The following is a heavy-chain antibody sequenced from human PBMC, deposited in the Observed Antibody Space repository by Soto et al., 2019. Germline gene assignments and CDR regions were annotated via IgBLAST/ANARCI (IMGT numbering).Heavy chain of an antibody. J-gene: IGHJ4*02. Sequence: SVTHSVTCTVSGGSSSDGGFSWSWIRQSPGKGLGWIGYISHLENTYFHPSFKSRLTMSIDRTRNQFSLKLSSVTAADMAVYYCARGGGYDSFDYWGQGVLVTVSS. CDR1: GGSSSDGGFS. CDR3: ARGGGYDSFDY. V-gene: IGHV4-30-2*06. CDR2: ISHLENT. D-gene: IGHD5-12*01.